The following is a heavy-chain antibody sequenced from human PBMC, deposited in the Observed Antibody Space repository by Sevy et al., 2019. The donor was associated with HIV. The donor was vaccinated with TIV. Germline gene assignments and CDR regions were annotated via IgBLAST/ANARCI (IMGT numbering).Heavy chain of an antibody. J-gene: IGHJ6*02. D-gene: IGHD6-6*01. CDR2: INPHSGGT. V-gene: IGHV1-2*02. Sequence: ASVKVSCKASGYTFTGYYMHWVRQAPGQGLEWMGWINPHSGGTNYAQKFQGRVTMTRDTSISTAYMELSRLRSDDTAVYYCARAIEYSSSTADYYYYYGMDVWGQGTTVTVSS. CDR3: ARAIEYSSSTADYYYYYGMDV. CDR1: GYTFTGYY.